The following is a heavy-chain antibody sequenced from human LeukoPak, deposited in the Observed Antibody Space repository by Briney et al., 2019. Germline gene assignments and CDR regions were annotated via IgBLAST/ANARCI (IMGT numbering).Heavy chain of an antibody. D-gene: IGHD2-15*01. CDR1: GFTFSSYE. V-gene: IGHV3-48*03. Sequence: GGSLRLSCAASGFTFSSYEMNWVRQAPGKGLEWVSYISSSGSTIYYADSVKGRFTISRDNAKNSLYLQMNSLRAEDTAVYYYASPYCSGGSCDNYAFDIWGQGTMVTVSS. J-gene: IGHJ3*02. CDR3: ASPYCSGGSCDNYAFDI. CDR2: ISSSGSTI.